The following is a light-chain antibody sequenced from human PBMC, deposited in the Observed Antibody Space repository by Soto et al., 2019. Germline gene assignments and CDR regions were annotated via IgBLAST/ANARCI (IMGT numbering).Light chain of an antibody. CDR3: SSYTNINTRACV. V-gene: IGLV2-14*01. CDR1: SGDTGSYNR. J-gene: IGLJ1*01. CDR2: EVT. Sequence: QSALTQPASMSGSPGQSITISCTGTSGDTGSYNRVSWYQQHPGKAPKLIIYEVTDRPSGVSNRFSGSKSGNTASLTISGLQAEDEAEYYCSSYTNINTRACVFGTGTRSPS.